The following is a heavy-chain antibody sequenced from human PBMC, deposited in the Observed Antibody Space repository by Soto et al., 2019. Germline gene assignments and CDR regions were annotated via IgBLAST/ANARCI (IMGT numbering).Heavy chain of an antibody. CDR3: ARGPQNPAYYDFCLDV. J-gene: IGHJ6*04. Sequence: SETLSLTCAVYGGSFSGYYWSWIRQPPGKGLEWIGEINHSGSTNYNPSLKSRVTISVDTSKNQFSLKLSSVTAADTAVYYCARGPQNPAYYDFCLDVWGKGTTVTVSS. V-gene: IGHV4-34*01. CDR1: GGSFSGYY. D-gene: IGHD3-3*01. CDR2: INHSGST.